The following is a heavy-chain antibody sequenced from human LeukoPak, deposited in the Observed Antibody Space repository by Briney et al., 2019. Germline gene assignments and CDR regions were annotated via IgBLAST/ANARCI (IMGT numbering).Heavy chain of an antibody. D-gene: IGHD3-22*01. CDR3: ARVGYYDSSGYPTLYFDY. CDR1: GGTFSSYA. J-gene: IGHJ4*02. Sequence: ASVKVSCKASGGTFSSYAISWVRQATGQGLEWMGWMNPNSGNTGYAQKFQGRVTMTRNTSISTAYMELSSLRSEDTAVYYCARVGYYDSSGYPTLYFDYWGQGTLVTVSS. V-gene: IGHV1-8*02. CDR2: MNPNSGNT.